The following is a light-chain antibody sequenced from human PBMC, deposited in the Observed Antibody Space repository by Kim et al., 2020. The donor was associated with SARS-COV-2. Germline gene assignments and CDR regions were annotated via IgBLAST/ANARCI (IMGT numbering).Light chain of an antibody. Sequence: EIVMTQSPATLSVSPGERATLSCRASQSVNNKLAWYQQKPGQAPRLLIYDAYTRATGIPARFSGSGSGTDFTLSVSSLQSEDFAVYYCQQFGKWPITFGQGTRLEIK. CDR3: QQFGKWPIT. V-gene: IGKV3-15*01. J-gene: IGKJ5*01. CDR2: DAY. CDR1: QSVNNK.